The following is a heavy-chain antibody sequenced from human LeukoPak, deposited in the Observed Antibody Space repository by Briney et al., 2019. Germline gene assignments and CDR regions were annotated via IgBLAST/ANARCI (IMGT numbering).Heavy chain of an antibody. D-gene: IGHD3-3*01. J-gene: IGHJ3*02. CDR2: IKQDGSEK. Sequence: GGSLRLSCAASGFTFSSYWMSWVRQAPGKGLEWVANIKQDGSEKYYVDSVKGRFTISRDNAKNSLYLQMNSLRAEDTAVYYCASEVTDYDFWSGQTPLEAFDIWGQGTMVTVSS. CDR1: GFTFSSYW. V-gene: IGHV3-7*01. CDR3: ASEVTDYDFWSGQTPLEAFDI.